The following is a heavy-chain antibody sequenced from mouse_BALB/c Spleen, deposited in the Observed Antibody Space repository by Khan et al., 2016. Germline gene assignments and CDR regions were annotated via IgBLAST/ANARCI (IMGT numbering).Heavy chain of an antibody. CDR1: GFSLINSG. D-gene: IGHD2-4*01. J-gene: IGHJ3*01. CDR3: ARDDHDYDAWFAS. Sequence: QMQLEESGPGLVAPSQSLSITCTVSGFSLINSGVHWIRQPPGKGLEWLGVIWPGGSTDYNSALMSRLSITKDNSQNQVFLKMISLQTDDTAMYYCARDDHDYDAWFASWGQGTLVIVSA. V-gene: IGHV2-9*02. CDR2: IWPGGST.